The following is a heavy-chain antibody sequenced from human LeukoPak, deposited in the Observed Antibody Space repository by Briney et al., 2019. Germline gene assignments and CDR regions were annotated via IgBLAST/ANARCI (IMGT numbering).Heavy chain of an antibody. CDR2: ISWNSGSI. CDR3: AKAPRGVTTVTPTYFDY. CDR1: GFTFSSYW. J-gene: IGHJ4*02. V-gene: IGHV3-9*01. D-gene: IGHD4-17*01. Sequence: GGSLRLSCAASGFTFSSYWMSWVRQAPGKGLEWVSGISWNSGSIGYADSVKGRFTISRDNAKNSLYLQMNSLRAEDTALYYCAKAPRGVTTVTPTYFDYWGQGTLVTVSS.